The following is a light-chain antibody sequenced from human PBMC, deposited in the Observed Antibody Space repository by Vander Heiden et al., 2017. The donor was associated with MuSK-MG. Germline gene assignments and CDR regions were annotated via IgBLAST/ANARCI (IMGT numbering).Light chain of an antibody. V-gene: IGKV1-27*01. J-gene: IGKJ4*01. CDR3: QRDNRAPIT. Sequence: DIQMTQSPSSLSASVGDRVTITCRASQDISNFLAWFQQRPGKVPRLLIYAASTLQSGVPSRFSGSGSGADFTLTISSLQPEDVATYYCQRDNRAPITFGGGTKVDIK. CDR2: AAS. CDR1: QDISNF.